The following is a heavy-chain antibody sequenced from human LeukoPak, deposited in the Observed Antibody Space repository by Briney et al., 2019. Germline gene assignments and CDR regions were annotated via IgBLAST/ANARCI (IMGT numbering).Heavy chain of an antibody. CDR1: GFTFSSYAM. CDR2: IYHSGST. V-gene: IGHV4-4*02. D-gene: IGHD3-9*01. J-gene: IGHJ3*02. CDR3: ARDPYDTTFHDAFDI. Sequence: PGGSLRLSCAASGFTFSSYAMSWVRQAPGKGLEWIGEIYHSGSTNYNPSLKSRVTISVDKSKNQFSLKLSSVTAADTAVYYCARDPYDTTFHDAFDIWGQGTMVTVSS.